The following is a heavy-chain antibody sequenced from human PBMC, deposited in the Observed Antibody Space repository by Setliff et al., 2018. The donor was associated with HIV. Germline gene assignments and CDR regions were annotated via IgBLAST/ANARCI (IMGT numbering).Heavy chain of an antibody. J-gene: IGHJ4*02. CDR3: ARQVARFDYDTGGYYVSHFDY. V-gene: IGHV4-59*01. CDR1: GGSISNYY. CDR2: ISYTGTT. Sequence: SETLSLTCTVSGGSISNYYWSWIRQPPGKGLEWIGYISYTGTTKYNPSLKSRVTMSVDTSKNQFSVRLSSVSAADTAVNFCARQVARFDYDTGGYYVSHFDYWGQGTQVTVSS. D-gene: IGHD3-22*01.